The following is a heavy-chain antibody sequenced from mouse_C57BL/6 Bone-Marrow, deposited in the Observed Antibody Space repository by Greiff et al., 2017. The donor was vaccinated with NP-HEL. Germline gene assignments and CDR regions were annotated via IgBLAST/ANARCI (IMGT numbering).Heavy chain of an antibody. V-gene: IGHV1-50*01. CDR2: IDPSDSYT. CDR1: GYTFTSYW. CDR3: ARLRNYFDD. J-gene: IGHJ2*01. Sequence: VQLQQSGAELVKPGASVKLSCKASGYTFTSYWMQWVKQRPGQGLEWIGEIDPSDSYTNYNQKFKGKATLTVDTSSSTAYMQLSSLTSEDSAVYYCARLRNYFDDWGQGTTLTVSS.